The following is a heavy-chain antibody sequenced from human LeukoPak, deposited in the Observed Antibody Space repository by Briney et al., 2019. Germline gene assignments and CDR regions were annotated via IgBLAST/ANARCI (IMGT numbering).Heavy chain of an antibody. V-gene: IGHV1-2*02. CDR2: LNPNSGGT. D-gene: IGHD4-17*01. CDR1: GYTFTDYY. CDR3: ARPTTVTDYDACDI. Sequence: GASVKVSCKASGYTFTDYYMHWVRQAPGQGLEWMGWLNPNSGGTNYAQKFQGRVTMTRDTSISTAYMELSSLRSDDTAVYYCARPTTVTDYDACDIWGQGTTVTVSS. J-gene: IGHJ3*02.